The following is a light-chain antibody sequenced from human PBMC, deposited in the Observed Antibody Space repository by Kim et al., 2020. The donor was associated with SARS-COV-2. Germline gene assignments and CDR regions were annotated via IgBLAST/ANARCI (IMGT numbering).Light chain of an antibody. V-gene: IGKV1-16*01. CDR3: HHYHSYPLT. Sequence: DIQMTQSPSSLSASVGDRVTITCRASQGISILLAWFQQKPGKAPHSLIYATSSLQSGVPSRFSGSGSGTDFTLTISSLQPDDFATYYCHHYHSYPLTFGQGTKVDIK. CDR2: ATS. J-gene: IGKJ1*01. CDR1: QGISIL.